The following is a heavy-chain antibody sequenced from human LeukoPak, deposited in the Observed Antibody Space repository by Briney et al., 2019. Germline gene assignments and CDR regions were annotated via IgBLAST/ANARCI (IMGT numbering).Heavy chain of an antibody. Sequence: SETLSLTCAVFGGSFTDYFWTWIRQSPGKGLGWVGEINDYTGNTNYNPSLNSRVSISREKCKNQFSLELRSVTAADTAVYYCARGRIAKIVVVHSFHYGMDVWGQGTTVTVSS. CDR2: INDYTGNT. V-gene: IGHV4-34*01. D-gene: IGHD3-22*01. CDR1: GGSFTDYF. J-gene: IGHJ6*02. CDR3: ARGRIAKIVVVHSFHYGMDV.